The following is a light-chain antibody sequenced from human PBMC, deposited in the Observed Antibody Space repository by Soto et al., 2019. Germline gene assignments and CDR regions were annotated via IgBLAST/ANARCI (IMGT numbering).Light chain of an antibody. CDR3: QQYGTSFLNT. V-gene: IGKV3-20*01. CDR2: VVS. Sequence: EIVWTQSPGTMSLSPGEIATISCRASQSLRPRYLAWYQQRHGQSPRLLIYVVSNSSTGIADWFSGTGSGTDFTLRISRVEQEDFAVYYCQQYGTSFLNTFGQGTKLEI. J-gene: IGKJ2*01. CDR1: QSLRPRY.